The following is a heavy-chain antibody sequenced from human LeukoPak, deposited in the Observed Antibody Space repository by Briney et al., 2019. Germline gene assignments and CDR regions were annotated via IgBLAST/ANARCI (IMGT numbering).Heavy chain of an antibody. J-gene: IGHJ4*02. V-gene: IGHV3-33*08. CDR2: IWYDGSNK. CDR1: GFTFSGYA. D-gene: IGHD2-15*01. CDR3: ARDRVVVAATEGYYFDY. Sequence: PGGSLRLSCAASGFTFSGYAMHWVRQAPGKGLEWVAVIWYDGSNKYYADSVKGRFTISRDNSKNTLYLQMNGLRAEDTAVYYCARDRVVVAATEGYYFDYWGQGTLVTVSS.